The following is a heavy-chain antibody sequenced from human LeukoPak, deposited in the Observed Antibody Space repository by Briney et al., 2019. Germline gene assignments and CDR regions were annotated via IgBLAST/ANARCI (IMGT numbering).Heavy chain of an antibody. CDR3: DRSMVRGVRYGMDV. D-gene: IGHD3-10*01. CDR1: GFTFSSYW. Sequence: GGSLRLSCAASGFTFSSYWMPWVRQAPGKGLVWVSRINSDGSSTSYADSVKGRFTISRDNAKNTLYLQMNSLRAEDTAVYYCDRSMVRGVRYGMDVWGQGTTVTVSS. CDR2: INSDGSST. V-gene: IGHV3-74*01. J-gene: IGHJ6*02.